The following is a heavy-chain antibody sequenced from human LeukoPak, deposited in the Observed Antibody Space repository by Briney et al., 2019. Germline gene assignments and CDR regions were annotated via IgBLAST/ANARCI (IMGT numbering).Heavy chain of an antibody. CDR2: MNPNSGNT. CDR3: ARDGYSYERMDV. V-gene: IGHV1-8*01. CDR1: GYTFTSYD. J-gene: IGHJ6*02. D-gene: IGHD5-18*01. Sequence: ASVKVSCKASGYTFTSYDINWVRQATGQGLEWMGWMNPNSGNTGYAQKFQGRVTMTRNTSISTAYMELSSLRSEDTAVYYCARDGYSYERMDVWGQGTTVTVPS.